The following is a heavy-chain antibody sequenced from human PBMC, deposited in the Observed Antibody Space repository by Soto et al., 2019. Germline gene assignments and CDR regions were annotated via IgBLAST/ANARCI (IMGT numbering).Heavy chain of an antibody. CDR3: TRDIGGTGAY. D-gene: IGHD3-10*01. CDR2: IDEYGTTI. CDR1: GYTFSSYW. Sequence: QPGGSLRLSCAASGYTFSSYWMHWVRQVPGKGLLWVSRIDEYGTTINYADSVKGRFTISRDNARNTLYLEMNSLRAEDTALYYCTRDIGGTGAYWGPGTLVTVSS. V-gene: IGHV3-74*01. J-gene: IGHJ4*02.